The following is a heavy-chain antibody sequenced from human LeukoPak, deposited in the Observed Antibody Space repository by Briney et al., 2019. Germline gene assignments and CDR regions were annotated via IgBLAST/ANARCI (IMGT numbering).Heavy chain of an antibody. CDR2: IYTSGNT. Sequence: PSETLSLTCAVYGGSFSGYYWSWIRQPPGKGLEWIGSIYTSGNTNYNPSLKSRVTMSVDTSKNQFSLKLSSVTAADTAVYYCARGVVPAATAYYYYYYMDVWGKGTTVTISS. D-gene: IGHD2-2*01. CDR3: ARGVVPAATAYYYYYYMDV. J-gene: IGHJ6*03. CDR1: GGSFSGYY. V-gene: IGHV4-59*10.